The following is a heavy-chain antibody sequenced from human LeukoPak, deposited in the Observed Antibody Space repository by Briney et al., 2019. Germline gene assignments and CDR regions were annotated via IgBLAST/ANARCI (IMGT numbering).Heavy chain of an antibody. CDR1: GFDFSTYS. D-gene: IGHD6-13*01. V-gene: IGHV3-48*01. J-gene: IGHJ6*02. CDR2: IDSSSSTI. Sequence: GSLRLSCAASGFDFSTYSMHWVRRAPGRGLEWLSYIDSSSSTIYYADSVKGRFTISRDNAKNSLYLQMNSLRAEDTAVFYCARGGARSSSYYYYGVDVWGLGTTVTVSS. CDR3: ARGGARSSSYYYYGVDV.